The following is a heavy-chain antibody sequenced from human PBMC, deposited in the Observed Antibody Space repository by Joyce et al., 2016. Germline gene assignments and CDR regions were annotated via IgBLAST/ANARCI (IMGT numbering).Heavy chain of an antibody. D-gene: IGHD1-26*01. J-gene: IGHJ4*02. CDR3: AKAGVGARGFDY. CDR2: IGSSGTNT. V-gene: IGHV3-23*01. CDR1: GFTFRTYA. Sequence: EVQLLESGGGLVQPGGSLKLSCAASGFTFRTYAMAWVRQAPGKGLEWVSTIGSSGTNTYLADSVKGRFTISRDNSKNTVFLQMNSLRSEDTAIYYCAKAGVGARGFDYWGQGTLATVSS.